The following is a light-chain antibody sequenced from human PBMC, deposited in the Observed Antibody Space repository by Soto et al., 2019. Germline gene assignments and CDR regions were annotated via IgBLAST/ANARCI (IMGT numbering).Light chain of an antibody. CDR3: QHMRT. V-gene: IGKV3-15*01. Sequence: EILLTQSPATLSVSPGERATLSCRASQSVSNNLAWYQQKPGQAPRLLIQGASTRATGIPGRFTGSGSGTEFTLTISSLQSEDFAVYYCQHMRTFGQGTKVEMK. CDR2: GAS. J-gene: IGKJ1*01. CDR1: QSVSNN.